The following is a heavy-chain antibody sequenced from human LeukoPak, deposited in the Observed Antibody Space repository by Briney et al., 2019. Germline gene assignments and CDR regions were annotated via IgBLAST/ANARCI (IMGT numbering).Heavy chain of an antibody. Sequence: SETLSLTCTVSGGSISSHYWSWIRQPPGKGLEWIGYIFYSGSTNYNPSLKSRVTISVDTSKNQFSLKLSSVTAADTAVYYCARSIHAPFYYYYMDVWGKGTTVTVSS. V-gene: IGHV4-59*11. CDR3: ARSIHAPFYYYYMDV. CDR1: GGSISSHY. J-gene: IGHJ6*03. CDR2: IFYSGST.